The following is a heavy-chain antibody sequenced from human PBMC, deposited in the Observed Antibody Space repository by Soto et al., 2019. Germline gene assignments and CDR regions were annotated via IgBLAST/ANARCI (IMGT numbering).Heavy chain of an antibody. J-gene: IGHJ5*02. V-gene: IGHV1-18*01. CDR3: ARDLMTTVTTRWFDP. Sequence: QVQLVQSGAEVKKPGASVKVSCKASGYTFTSYGISWVRQAPGQGLEWMGWISAYTGNTNYAQKLQGRVTLTTVTSTRTAYMAMRSLRSDDTAVYYCARDLMTTVTTRWFDPWGQGTLVTVSS. D-gene: IGHD4-17*01. CDR2: ISAYTGNT. CDR1: GYTFTSYG.